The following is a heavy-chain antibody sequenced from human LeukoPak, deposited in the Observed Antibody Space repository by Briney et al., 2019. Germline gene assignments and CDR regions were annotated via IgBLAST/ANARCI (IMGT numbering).Heavy chain of an antibody. CDR2: ISYDGSNK. CDR3: ARNTARALDY. CDR1: GFTFSSYV. Sequence: GGSLRLSCAASGFTFSSYVMHWVRQAPGKGLEWVAVISYDGSNKYYADSVKGRFTISRDNSKNTLYLQMNSLRAEGTAVYYCARNTARALDYWGQGTLVTVSS. J-gene: IGHJ4*02. V-gene: IGHV3-30*03. D-gene: IGHD5-18*01.